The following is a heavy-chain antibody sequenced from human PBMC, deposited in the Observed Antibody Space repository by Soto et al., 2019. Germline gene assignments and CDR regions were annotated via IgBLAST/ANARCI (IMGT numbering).Heavy chain of an antibody. J-gene: IGHJ6*02. CDR1: GYTFNTYA. D-gene: IGHD6-19*01. CDR3: ARESGHPSSSGWYGLGGMDV. Sequence: QVQLVQSGAEVKKPGASVQVSCTASGYTFNTYAITWVRQAPGQGLEWLGWISAYNGKTNFAQNLQGRVTMTTDTSTNTAYMNLRSLRSDDTAVYYCARESGHPSSSGWYGLGGMDVWGQGTTVTVSS. CDR2: ISAYNGKT. V-gene: IGHV1-18*01.